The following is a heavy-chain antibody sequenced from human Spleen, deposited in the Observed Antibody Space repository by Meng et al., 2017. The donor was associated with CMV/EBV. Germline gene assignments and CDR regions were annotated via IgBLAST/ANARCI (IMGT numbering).Heavy chain of an antibody. J-gene: IGHJ4*02. Sequence: SLKISCAASGFTFDDYAMHWVRQAPGKGLEWVSGISWNSGSIGYADSVKGRFTISRDNAKNSLYLQMNSLRAEDTALYYCAKDIFRFGGGYWSGYCYWGQGTLVTVSS. CDR2: ISWNSGSI. V-gene: IGHV3-9*01. CDR3: AKDIFRFGGGYWSGYCY. D-gene: IGHD3-3*01. CDR1: GFTFDDYA.